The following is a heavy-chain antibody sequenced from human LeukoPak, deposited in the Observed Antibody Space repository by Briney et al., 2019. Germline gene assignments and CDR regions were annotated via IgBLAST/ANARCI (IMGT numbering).Heavy chain of an antibody. CDR3: ARNSGGIVVVPTAAPDY. CDR2: INPNSGGT. D-gene: IGHD2-2*01. J-gene: IGHJ4*02. CDR1: GYTFTGYY. Sequence: ASVKVSCKASGYTFTGYYMHWGRQAPGLGLEWMGRINPNSGGTNYAQKFQGRVTMTRDTSISTAYMELSRLRSDDTAAYYCARNSGGIVVVPTAAPDYWGQGTLVTVSS. V-gene: IGHV1-2*06.